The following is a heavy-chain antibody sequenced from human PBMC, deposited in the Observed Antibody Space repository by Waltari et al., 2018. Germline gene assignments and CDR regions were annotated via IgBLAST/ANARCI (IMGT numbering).Heavy chain of an antibody. V-gene: IGHV3-74*03. J-gene: IGHJ5*02. Sequence: DVQLVESGGGLVQPGESLRLSWAASGFTFNTFWMHWGREVPGKGMVWVPRINSDGPNTAYADSVKGRFIISRDNAKNTVSLQMNRLRAEDTGIYYCVRNMDDSPGGPWGQGTLVTVSS. D-gene: IGHD3-3*01. CDR1: GFTFNTFW. CDR3: VRNMDDSPGGP. CDR2: INSDGPNT.